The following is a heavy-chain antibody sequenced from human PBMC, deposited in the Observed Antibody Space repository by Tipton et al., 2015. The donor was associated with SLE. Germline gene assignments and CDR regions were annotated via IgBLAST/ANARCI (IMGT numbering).Heavy chain of an antibody. V-gene: IGHV1-69*05. Sequence: QLVQSGPEVKKPGSSVKVSCKASGGTFSSYAISWVRQAPGQGLEWMGGIIPIFGPANYAQKFQGRVTITTDESTSTAYMEVSSLRSEDTAVYYCAIHNWKVATAGNYYDMDVWGQGTTVTVSS. CDR3: AIHNWKVATAGNYYDMDV. J-gene: IGHJ6*02. CDR2: IIPIFGPA. CDR1: GGTFSSYA. D-gene: IGHD1-20*01.